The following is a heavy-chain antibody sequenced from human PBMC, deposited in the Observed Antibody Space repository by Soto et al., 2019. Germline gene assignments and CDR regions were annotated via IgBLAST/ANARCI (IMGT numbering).Heavy chain of an antibody. V-gene: IGHV3-33*01. CDR1: GFTFSSYG. J-gene: IGHJ4*02. CDR3: ARDGAEAGQLDY. CDR2: IWYDGSNK. Sequence: GGSLRLSCAASGFTFSSYGMHWVRQAPGKGLEWVAVIWYDGSNKYYADSVKGRFTISRDNSKNTLYLQMNSLRAEDTAVYYCARDGAEAGQLDYWGQGTLVTVSS. D-gene: IGHD6-6*01.